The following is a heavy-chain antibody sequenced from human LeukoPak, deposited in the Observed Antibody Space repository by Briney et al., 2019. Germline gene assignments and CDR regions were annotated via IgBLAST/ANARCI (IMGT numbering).Heavy chain of an antibody. V-gene: IGHV4-34*01. CDR1: GGSFSGYY. Sequence: SETLSLTCAVYGGSFSGYYWSWMRQPPGKGLEWIGEINHSGSTNYNLSLKSRVTISVDTSKNQFSLKLSSVTAADTAVYYCARGLLSYYDYVWGSYRYSRGYFDYWGQGTLVTVSS. J-gene: IGHJ4*02. CDR2: INHSGST. D-gene: IGHD3-16*02. CDR3: ARGLLSYYDYVWGSYRYSRGYFDY.